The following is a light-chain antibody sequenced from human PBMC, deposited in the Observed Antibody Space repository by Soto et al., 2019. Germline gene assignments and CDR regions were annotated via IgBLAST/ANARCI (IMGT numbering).Light chain of an antibody. V-gene: IGLV2-14*01. J-gene: IGLJ2*01. CDR3: SSFTDSSTPVV. Sequence: QSALTQPASVSGSPGQSITISCTGTSSDVGRYDYISWYQQHPGKAPKLMIYDVTNRPSGIPNRFSGSKSGNTASLTISGLQAEDETDYYCSSFTDSSTPVVFGVGTKLTVL. CDR2: DVT. CDR1: SSDVGRYDY.